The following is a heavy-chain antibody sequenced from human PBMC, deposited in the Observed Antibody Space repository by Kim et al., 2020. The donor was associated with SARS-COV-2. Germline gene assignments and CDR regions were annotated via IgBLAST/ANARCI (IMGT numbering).Heavy chain of an antibody. CDR3: ARHSADTAMVTGAFDI. CDR1: GGSISSSSYY. V-gene: IGHV4-39*01. Sequence: SETLSLTCTVSGGSISSSSYYWGWIRQPPGKGLEWIGSIYYSGSTYYNPSLKSRVTISVDTSKNQFSLKLSSVTAADTAVYYCARHSADTAMVTGAFDIWGQGTMVTVSS. D-gene: IGHD5-18*01. J-gene: IGHJ3*02. CDR2: IYYSGST.